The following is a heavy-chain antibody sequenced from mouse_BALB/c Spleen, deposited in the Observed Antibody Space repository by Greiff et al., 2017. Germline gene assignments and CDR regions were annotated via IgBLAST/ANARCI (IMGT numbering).Heavy chain of an antibody. D-gene: IGHD2-3*01. CDR2: ILPGSGST. J-gene: IGHJ3*01. CDR1: GYTFSSYW. Sequence: VKLMESGAELMKPGASVKISCKATGYTFSSYWIEWVKQRPGHGLEWIGEILPGSGSTNYNEKFKGKATFTADTSSNTAYMQLSSLTSEYSAVYYCARDGHRGWFAYWGQGTLVTVSA. V-gene: IGHV1-9*01. CDR3: ARDGHRGWFAY.